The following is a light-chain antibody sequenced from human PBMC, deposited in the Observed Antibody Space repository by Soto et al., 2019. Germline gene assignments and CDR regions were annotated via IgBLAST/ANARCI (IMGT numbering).Light chain of an antibody. CDR3: SSYTGRENLVV. CDR2: EVT. Sequence: QSALTQPPSASGSPGQSVTISCTGTSSDFGDYNYVSWYQQHPDKAPKLMISEVTERPSGVPDRFSGSKSGNTASLTVSGLQAEDAADYYCSSYTGRENLVVFGGGTKVTVL. V-gene: IGLV2-8*01. J-gene: IGLJ2*01. CDR1: SSDFGDYNY.